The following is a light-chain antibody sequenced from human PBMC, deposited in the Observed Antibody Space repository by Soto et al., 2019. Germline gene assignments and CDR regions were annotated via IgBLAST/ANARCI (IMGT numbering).Light chain of an antibody. J-gene: IGLJ1*01. Sequence: QSVLTQLRSVSGSPGQSVTISCTGTSSDVGGYNCVSWYQQHPGKAPKLMIYDVTKRPSGVPDRFSGSKSGDTGSLTISGLQADNEADYYCGSCTGEYTIYIVGTGTKVTVL. CDR1: SSDVGGYNC. CDR3: GSCTGEYTIYI. CDR2: DVT. V-gene: IGLV2-11*01.